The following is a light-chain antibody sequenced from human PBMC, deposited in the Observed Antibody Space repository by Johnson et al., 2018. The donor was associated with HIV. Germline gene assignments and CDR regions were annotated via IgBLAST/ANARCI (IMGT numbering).Light chain of an antibody. CDR2: DNY. J-gene: IGLJ1*01. CDR1: SSNIGSNY. V-gene: IGLV1-51*01. Sequence: QSVLTQPPSVSAAPGQKVTISCSGSSSNIGSNYVSWYQHLPGTAPKLLIYDNYKRPSGIPDRFSASKSGTSATLGITGLQTGDEADYYCGAWDSTLSAYVFGTGTTVTVL. CDR3: GAWDSTLSAYV.